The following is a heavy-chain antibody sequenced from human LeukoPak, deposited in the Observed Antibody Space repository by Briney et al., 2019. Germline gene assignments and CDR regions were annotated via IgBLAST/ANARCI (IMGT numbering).Heavy chain of an antibody. Sequence: PGGSLRLSCAASGFTFSPYWIHWVRQVPGRGLVWVSRINSDGSATYADSVKGRFTISRDNAENTLYLQMNSLRVEDTGVYYCAREVCRGNSCYLEDWGPGSLVTVSS. D-gene: IGHD2-15*01. J-gene: IGHJ4*02. V-gene: IGHV3-74*01. CDR3: AREVCRGNSCYLED. CDR1: GFTFSPYW. CDR2: INSDGSA.